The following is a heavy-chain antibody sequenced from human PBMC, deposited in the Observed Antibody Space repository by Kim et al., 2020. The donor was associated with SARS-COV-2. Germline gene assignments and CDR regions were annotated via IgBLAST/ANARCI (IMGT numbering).Heavy chain of an antibody. CDR2: T. Sequence: TNYARKCQGRVTMTRDTSISTAYMELSRLRSDDTAVYYCARDPSTGDFDYWGQGTLVTVSS. CDR3: ARDPSTGDFDY. V-gene: IGHV1-2*02. D-gene: IGHD7-27*01. J-gene: IGHJ4*02.